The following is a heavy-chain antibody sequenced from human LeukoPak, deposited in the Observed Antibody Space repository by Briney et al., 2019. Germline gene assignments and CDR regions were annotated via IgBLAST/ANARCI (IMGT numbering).Heavy chain of an antibody. D-gene: IGHD3-9*01. CDR2: IDGSGVYDT. J-gene: IGHJ4*02. Sequence: GGSLRLSCAASGFAFSRYAMTLVRQTRGKGREGVSSIDGSGVYDTFYSDSVKGRFIISRDNSRNTVYLQMNSLSAEDTAVYYCSKDQTGRYFDWFPPGDYWGQGTLVTVSS. V-gene: IGHV3-23*01. CDR3: SKDQTGRYFDWFPPGDY. CDR1: GFAFSRYA.